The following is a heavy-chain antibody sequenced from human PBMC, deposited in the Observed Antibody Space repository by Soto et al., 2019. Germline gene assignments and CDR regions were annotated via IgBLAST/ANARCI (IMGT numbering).Heavy chain of an antibody. D-gene: IGHD4-17*01. J-gene: IGHJ5*02. V-gene: IGHV3-21*01. CDR2: ISSSSTNI. CDR1: GFNFRCYG. Sequence: GGSKILSCAASGFNFRCYGGSWVRQATGKGLEWISSISSSSTNIHYADSVNGRFPISRDNAKNTLYLQMNSLRAEDTAVYYCARVFNSGDSAHLERFDPWGQGTLVTVSS. CDR3: ARVFNSGDSAHLERFDP.